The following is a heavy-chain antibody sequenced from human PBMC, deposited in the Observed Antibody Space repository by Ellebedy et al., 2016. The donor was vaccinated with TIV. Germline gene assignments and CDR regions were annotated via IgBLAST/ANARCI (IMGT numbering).Heavy chain of an antibody. CDR3: ARTGGVPAAMGNWFDR. CDR1: GFTFITYT. Sequence: GESLKISCTASGFTFITYTMNWLRQAPAKGLEWVSSISGGSGYKYYADSVKGRFPISRGNAKNSLYLQMNSLTAEDTAVYYCARTGGVPAAMGNWFDRWGQGTLVTVSS. J-gene: IGHJ5*02. V-gene: IGHV3-21*01. D-gene: IGHD2-2*01. CDR2: ISGGSGYK.